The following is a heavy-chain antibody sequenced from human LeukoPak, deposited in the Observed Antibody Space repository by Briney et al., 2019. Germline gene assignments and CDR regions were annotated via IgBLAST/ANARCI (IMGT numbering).Heavy chain of an antibody. J-gene: IGHJ4*02. V-gene: IGHV3-15*05. D-gene: IGHD4-11*01. Sequence: GGSLRLSCAASELTSSTSWMSWVRQAPGKGLEWVGRIKRKSDGGATDYAAPVKGRFTISRDDSKNTLYLQMNSLKTEDTALYYCTKEDYGNYVSPHWGQGTLVTVSS. CDR1: ELTSSTSW. CDR3: TKEDYGNYVSPH. CDR2: IKRKSDGGAT.